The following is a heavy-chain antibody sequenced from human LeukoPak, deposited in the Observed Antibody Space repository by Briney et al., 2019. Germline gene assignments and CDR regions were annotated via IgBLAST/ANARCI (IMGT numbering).Heavy chain of an antibody. J-gene: IGHJ4*02. D-gene: IGHD3-22*01. Sequence: SQTLLLTCDISGDSVSSNRAAWNWIRQSPSRGLEWLGRIYYRSKWYNDYAVFVKSRITFNPDTSRNHFSLQLNSVTPEDTAVYYCARAPSYDSSGYSNYWGQGTLVTVSS. CDR2: IYYRSKWYN. V-gene: IGHV6-1*01. CDR1: GDSVSSNRAA. CDR3: ARAPSYDSSGYSNY.